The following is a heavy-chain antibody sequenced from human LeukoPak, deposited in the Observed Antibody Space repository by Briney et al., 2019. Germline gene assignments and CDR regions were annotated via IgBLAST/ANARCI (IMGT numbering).Heavy chain of an antibody. CDR1: GFTFSSYW. Sequence: GGSLRLSCAASGFTFSSYWMHWVRQAPGKGLVWVASINHNGNVNYYVDSVKGRFTISRDNSKNTVWLQMNSLRVEDTAVYYCARDPSGSGWSLNSWGQGTLVTVSS. CDR2: INHNGNVN. D-gene: IGHD6-19*01. V-gene: IGHV3-7*01. CDR3: ARDPSGSGWSLNS. J-gene: IGHJ4*02.